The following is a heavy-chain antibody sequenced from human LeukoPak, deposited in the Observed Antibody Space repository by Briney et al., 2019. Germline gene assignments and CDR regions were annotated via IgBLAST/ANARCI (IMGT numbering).Heavy chain of an antibody. J-gene: IGHJ4*02. V-gene: IGHV1-2*02. Sequence: AASVKVSCKASGYTFTGYYMHWVRQAPGQGLEWMGWINPNSGGTNYAQKFQGRVTMTRDTSISTAYMELSRLRSDDTAVYYCAGALSGYRKSAFDYWGQGTLVTVSS. CDR2: INPNSGGT. D-gene: IGHD3-3*01. CDR1: GYTFTGYY. CDR3: AGALSGYRKSAFDY.